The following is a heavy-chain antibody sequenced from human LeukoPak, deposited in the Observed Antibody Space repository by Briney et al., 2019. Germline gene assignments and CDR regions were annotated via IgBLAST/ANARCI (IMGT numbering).Heavy chain of an antibody. CDR2: IYYSGST. CDR3: ARARYYDFWSGYYTGPLAFGI. D-gene: IGHD3-3*01. Sequence: SETLSLTCTVSGGSISSGDYYWSWIRQPPGKGLEWIGYIYYSGSTYYNPSLKSRVTISVDTSKNQFSLKLSSVTAADTAVYYCARARYYDFWSGYYTGPLAFGIWGQGTMVTVSS. CDR1: GGSISSGDYY. J-gene: IGHJ3*02. V-gene: IGHV4-30-4*08.